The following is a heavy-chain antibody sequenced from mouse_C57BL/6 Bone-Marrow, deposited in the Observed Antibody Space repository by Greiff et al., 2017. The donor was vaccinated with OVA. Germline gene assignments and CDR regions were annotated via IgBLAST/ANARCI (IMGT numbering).Heavy chain of an antibody. Sequence: VQRVESGPGLVAPSQSLSITCTVSGFSLTSYAISWVRQPPGKGLEWLGVIWTGGGTNYNSALKSRLSISKDNSKSQVFLKMNSLQTDDTARYYCARKEGYYGPYYAMDYWGQGTSVTVSS. CDR3: ARKEGYYGPYYAMDY. CDR1: GFSLTSYA. D-gene: IGHD1-1*01. V-gene: IGHV2-9-1*01. J-gene: IGHJ4*01. CDR2: IWTGGGT.